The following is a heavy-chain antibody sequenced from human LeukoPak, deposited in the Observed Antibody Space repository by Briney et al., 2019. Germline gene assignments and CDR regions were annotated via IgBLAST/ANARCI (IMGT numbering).Heavy chain of an antibody. CDR3: AKRDWEWELRGAFDI. J-gene: IGHJ3*02. D-gene: IGHD1-26*01. Sequence: GGSLRLSCAASGFTFSSYWMSWVRQAPGKGLEWVSAISGSGGSTYYADSVKGRFTISRDNSKNTLYLQMNSLRAEDTAVYYCAKRDWEWELRGAFDIWGQGTMVTVSS. V-gene: IGHV3-23*01. CDR2: ISGSGGST. CDR1: GFTFSSYW.